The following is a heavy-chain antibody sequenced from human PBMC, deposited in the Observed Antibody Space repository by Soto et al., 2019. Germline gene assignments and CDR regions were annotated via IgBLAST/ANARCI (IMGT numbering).Heavy chain of an antibody. CDR2: IYHSGTT. CDR3: ARTVAAGGNIFDF. Sequence: PSETLSLTCTVSGGSTSSYYWNWIRQPPGKGLEWIGYIYHSGTTNYNPSLKSRVAISVDTSKNQFSLKLSSVTAADTAVYYCARTVAAGGNIFDFWGQGTLVTVSS. D-gene: IGHD6-13*01. CDR1: GGSTSSYY. V-gene: IGHV4-59*01. J-gene: IGHJ4*02.